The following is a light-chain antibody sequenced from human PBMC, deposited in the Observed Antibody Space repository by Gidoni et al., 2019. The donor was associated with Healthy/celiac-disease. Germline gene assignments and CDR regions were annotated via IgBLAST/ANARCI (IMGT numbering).Light chain of an antibody. CDR3: SSYTSSSLYV. CDR2: EVS. J-gene: IGLJ1*01. Sequence: QSCPTQPAPVSGSPGQSINISCTGTSSDVGGYNYVSWDQQHPGKAPQLMIYEVSNRPSGVSNRFSGSKSGNTASLTISGLQAEDEADYYCSSYTSSSLYVFGTGTKVTVL. V-gene: IGLV2-14*01. CDR1: SSDVGGYNY.